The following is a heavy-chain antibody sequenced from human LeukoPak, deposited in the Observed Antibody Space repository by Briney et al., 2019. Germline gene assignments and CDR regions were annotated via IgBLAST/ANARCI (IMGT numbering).Heavy chain of an antibody. CDR2: VIPILGIA. CDR1: GGTFSSYA. J-gene: IGHJ4*02. D-gene: IGHD3-22*01. Sequence: VASVRVSCKASGGTFSSYAISWVRQAPGQGLEWMGRVIPILGIANYAQKFQGRVTITADKSTSTAYMELSSLRSEDTAVYYCARGMYYYDSSDYSPGHYWGQGTLVTVSS. CDR3: ARGMYYYDSSDYSPGHY. V-gene: IGHV1-69*04.